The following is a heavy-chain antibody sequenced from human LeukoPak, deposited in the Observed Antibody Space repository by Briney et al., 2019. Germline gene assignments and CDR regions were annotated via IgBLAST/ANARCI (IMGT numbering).Heavy chain of an antibody. Sequence: GGSLRLSRAASGFTFSSYWMSWVRQAPGKGLEWVANIKQDGSEKYYVDSVKGRFTISRDNAKNSLYLQMNSLRAEDTAVYYCARVGAVRLRQVFDYWGQGTLVTVSS. CDR1: GFTFSSYW. V-gene: IGHV3-7*01. J-gene: IGHJ4*02. D-gene: IGHD4-17*01. CDR3: ARVGAVRLRQVFDY. CDR2: IKQDGSEK.